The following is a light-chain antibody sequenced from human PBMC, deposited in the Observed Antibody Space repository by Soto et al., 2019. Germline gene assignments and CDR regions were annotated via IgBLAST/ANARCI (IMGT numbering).Light chain of an antibody. CDR3: QQYYSTPAWT. CDR2: WAS. J-gene: IGKJ1*01. V-gene: IGKV4-1*01. CDR1: QSVLYSSNNKNY. Sequence: DLVLTPSPDSLAVSLGERAIINCKSSQSVLYSSNNKNYLAWYQQKPGQPPKLLIYWASTRESGVPDRFSGSGSGTDFTLTISSLQAEDVAVYYCQQYYSTPAWTFGQGTKVDIK.